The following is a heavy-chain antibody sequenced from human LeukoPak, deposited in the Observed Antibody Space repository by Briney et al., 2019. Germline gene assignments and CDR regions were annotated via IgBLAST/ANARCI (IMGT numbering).Heavy chain of an antibody. Sequence: PSETLSLTCTVSGGSISSSSYCWGWIRQPPGKGLEWIGSIYYSGSTYYNPSLKSRVTISVDTSKNQFSLKLSSVTAADTAVYYCAREDRRITMVRGVIDWFDPWGQGTLVTVSS. J-gene: IGHJ5*02. CDR2: IYYSGST. D-gene: IGHD3-10*01. CDR1: GGSISSSSYC. V-gene: IGHV4-39*02. CDR3: AREDRRITMVRGVIDWFDP.